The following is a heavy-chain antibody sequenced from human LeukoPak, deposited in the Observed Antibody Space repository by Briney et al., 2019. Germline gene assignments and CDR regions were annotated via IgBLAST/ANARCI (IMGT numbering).Heavy chain of an antibody. CDR3: VRTEVSSGSEDY. V-gene: IGHV4-30-4*08. CDR1: GFTFSSYA. J-gene: IGHJ4*02. CDR2: IYYSGST. Sequence: LRLSCAASGFTFSSYAMSWIRQPSGKGLEGIGYIYYSGSTYYNPSLKSRVTISLDTSKNQFSLKLSSVTAADTAVYYCVRTEVSSGSEDYWGQGTLVTVSS. D-gene: IGHD6-19*01.